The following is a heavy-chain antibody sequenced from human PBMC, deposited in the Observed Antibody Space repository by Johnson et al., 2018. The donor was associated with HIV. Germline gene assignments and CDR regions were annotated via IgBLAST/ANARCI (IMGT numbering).Heavy chain of an antibody. CDR2: IKSKTDGGTT. CDR3: TTDPPGMSSTSERDAFDI. V-gene: IGHV3-15*01. Sequence: VQLVESGGGLVKPGGSLRLSCAASGFTFSNAWMSWVRQAPGKGLEWVGRIKSKTDGGTTDYAAPVKGRFTISRDYSKNTLYLQMNSLKTEDTAVYYCTTDPPGMSSTSERDAFDIWGQGTMVTVSS. J-gene: IGHJ3*02. D-gene: IGHD2-2*01. CDR1: GFTFSNAW.